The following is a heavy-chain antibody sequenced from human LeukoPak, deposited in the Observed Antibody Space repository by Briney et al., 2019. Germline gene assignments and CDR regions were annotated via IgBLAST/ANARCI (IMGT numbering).Heavy chain of an antibody. CDR3: ARDPDIVALLDY. Sequence: GGSLRLSCAASGFTFSSYSMNWVRQAPGKGLEWVSYISSSSSIRYYADSVKGRFTISRDNAKNSLYLQMNSLRAEDTAVYYCARDPDIVALLDYWGQGTLVTVSS. CDR1: GFTFSSYS. CDR2: ISSSSSIR. D-gene: IGHD5-12*01. J-gene: IGHJ4*02. V-gene: IGHV3-48*04.